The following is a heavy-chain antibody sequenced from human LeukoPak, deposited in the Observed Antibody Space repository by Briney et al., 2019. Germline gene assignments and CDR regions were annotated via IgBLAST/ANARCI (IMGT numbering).Heavy chain of an antibody. J-gene: IGHJ4*02. D-gene: IGHD6-13*01. CDR2: IYFSGSS. CDR3: ARDHDSWRSDY. Sequence: PSETLSLTCTVSGGSISSSSYYWGWIRQPPGKGLEWIGSIYFSGSSYYNPSLRSRVTISVDTSKNQFSLKLSSVTAADTAVYYCARDHDSWRSDYWGQGTLVTVSS. V-gene: IGHV4-39*07. CDR1: GGSISSSSYY.